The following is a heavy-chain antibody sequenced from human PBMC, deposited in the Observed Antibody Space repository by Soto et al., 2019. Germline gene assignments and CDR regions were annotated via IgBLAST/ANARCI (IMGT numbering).Heavy chain of an antibody. J-gene: IGHJ4*02. CDR3: ARGLWLGDRTYFDY. D-gene: IGHD3-10*01. CDR2: IGSLITST. Sequence: EVELLESGGGLVQPGGSLRLSCVASGFTFSSRALTWVRQAPGKGLEWVSGIGSLITSTFYADSVRGRFTIARDTSKNTVYLQMTSLRVEDTARYYCARGLWLGDRTYFDYWGQGTLVTVSS. CDR1: GFTFSSRA. V-gene: IGHV3-23*05.